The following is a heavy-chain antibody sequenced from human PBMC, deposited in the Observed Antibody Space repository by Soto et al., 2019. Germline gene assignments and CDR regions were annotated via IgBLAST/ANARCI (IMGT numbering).Heavy chain of an antibody. CDR3: AHSKWLADAFAI. J-gene: IGHJ3*02. CDR2: IYWIDDK. Sequence: QITLKESGPTLVKPTQTLTLTCTFSGFSLTTSGVSVGWMRQPPGKALEWLALIYWIDDKRYSPSLNSRLNITKDTSKNQVVLTMTNMDPVDTATYYCAHSKWLADAFAIWGQGTVVTVSS. CDR1: GFSLTTSGVS. D-gene: IGHD6-19*01. V-gene: IGHV2-5*01.